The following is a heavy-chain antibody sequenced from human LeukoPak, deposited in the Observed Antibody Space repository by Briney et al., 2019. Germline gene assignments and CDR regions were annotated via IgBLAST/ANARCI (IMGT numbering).Heavy chain of an antibody. CDR3: ARDSYYYGSGSYSLDY. J-gene: IGHJ4*02. CDR2: IYTSGST. Sequence: PSETLSLTCTVSGASISSYYWSWIRQPAGKGLEWIGRIYTSGSTNYNPSLKSRVTMSVDTSKNQFSLKLSSVTAADTAVYYCARDSYYYGSGSYSLDYWGQGTLVTVSS. D-gene: IGHD3-10*01. CDR1: GASISSYY. V-gene: IGHV4-4*07.